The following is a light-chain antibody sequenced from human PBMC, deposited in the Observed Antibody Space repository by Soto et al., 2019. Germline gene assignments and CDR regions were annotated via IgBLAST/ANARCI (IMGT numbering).Light chain of an antibody. V-gene: IGKV1-39*01. CDR2: SAS. CDR1: QSMSSY. CDR3: QQSYSTPRT. Sequence: DIQMTQSPSSLSASVGERVTITCRASQSMSSYLNWYQEKPGTAPKLLIYSASSLQGGFPSSFIGSGSGTDFTLIIISLQPEEFATYYCQQSYSTPRTFGQLTKVDIK. J-gene: IGKJ1*01.